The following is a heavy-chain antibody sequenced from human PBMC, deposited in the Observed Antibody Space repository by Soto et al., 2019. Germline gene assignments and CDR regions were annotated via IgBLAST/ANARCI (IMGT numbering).Heavy chain of an antibody. CDR3: AKDLLGGAVPDY. J-gene: IGHJ4*02. D-gene: IGHD1-1*01. CDR2: INAGNGNT. V-gene: IGHV1-3*01. Sequence: ASVKVSCKASGYTFTSYAMHWVRQAPGQRLEWMGWINAGNGNTKYSQKFQGRVTITRDTSASTAYMELSSLRSEDTAVYYCAKDLLGGAVPDYWGQGTLVTVSS. CDR1: GYTFTSYA.